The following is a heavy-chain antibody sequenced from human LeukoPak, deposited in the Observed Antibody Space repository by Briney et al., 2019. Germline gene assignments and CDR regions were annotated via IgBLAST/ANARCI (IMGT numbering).Heavy chain of an antibody. D-gene: IGHD3-3*01. V-gene: IGHV1-46*01. CDR1: GYTFTSYY. CDR2: INPSGGST. Sequence: ASVKVSCKASGYTFTSYYMHWVRQAPGQGLEWMGIINPSGGSTRYAQKFQGRVTMTRDTSITTAYMELSRLTSDDTAVYYCARDLGYSRRYYDFSDWGQGTLVTVSS. J-gene: IGHJ4*02. CDR3: ARDLGYSRRYYDFSD.